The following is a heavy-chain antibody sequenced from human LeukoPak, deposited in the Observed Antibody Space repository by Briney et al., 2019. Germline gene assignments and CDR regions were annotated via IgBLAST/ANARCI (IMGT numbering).Heavy chain of an antibody. Sequence: SETLSLTCTVSGGSISSYYWSWIRQPPGKGLEWIGYIYYSGSTNYNPSLKSRVTISVDRSKNQFSLKLSSVTAADTAVYYCASVPYYYDSSGYYSGGLDYWGQGTLVTVSS. CDR1: GGSISSYY. D-gene: IGHD3-22*01. J-gene: IGHJ4*02. CDR2: IYYSGST. CDR3: ASVPYYYDSSGYYSGGLDY. V-gene: IGHV4-59*12.